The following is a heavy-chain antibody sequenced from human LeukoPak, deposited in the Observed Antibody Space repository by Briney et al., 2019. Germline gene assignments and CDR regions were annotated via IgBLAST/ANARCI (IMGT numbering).Heavy chain of an antibody. CDR2: INTSGTT. J-gene: IGHJ5*02. CDR1: GGSISDYH. CDR3: ARGLSHVYDFNWFDP. V-gene: IGHV4-4*07. Sequence: PSETLSLTCTVSGGSISDYHLAWIRQPAGKALDWIGRINTSGTTRYNPSLQSRVTLSLDSSNSQFSLHLTSVTAADTAVYYCARGLSHVYDFNWFDPWGQGILVTVSS. D-gene: IGHD2/OR15-2a*01.